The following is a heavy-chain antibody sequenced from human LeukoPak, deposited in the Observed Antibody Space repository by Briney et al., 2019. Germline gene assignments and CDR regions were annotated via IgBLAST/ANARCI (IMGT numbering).Heavy chain of an antibody. CDR1: GGSISSGDYY. J-gene: IGHJ4*02. Sequence: SETLFLTCTISGGSISSGDYYWSWMRQPPGKGLEWIGYFYYSGSTYYNPSLKSRVTISVDTSKNQFFLMLSSVTAADTAVYYCARVDYGGNSFYYFDYWGQGTLVTVSS. CDR3: ARVDYGGNSFYYFDY. CDR2: FYYSGST. D-gene: IGHD4-23*01. V-gene: IGHV4-30-4*01.